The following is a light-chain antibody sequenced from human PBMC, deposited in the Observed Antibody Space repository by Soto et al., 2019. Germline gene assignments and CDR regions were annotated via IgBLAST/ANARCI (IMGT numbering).Light chain of an antibody. V-gene: IGKV3-11*01. CDR2: DAS. CDR1: QSVSRY. J-gene: IGKJ5*01. Sequence: ESVLTQSPGTLSLSPGERATLSCRASQSVSRYLAWYQQKPGQAPRLLIYDASNRATGVPVRFSGSGSGTDFTLTISSLEPEDFAVYYCQQRNDWRRGTFGQGTRLEIK. CDR3: QQRNDWRRGT.